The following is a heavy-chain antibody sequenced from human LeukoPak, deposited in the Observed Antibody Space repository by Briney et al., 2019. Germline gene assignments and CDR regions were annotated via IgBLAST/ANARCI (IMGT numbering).Heavy chain of an antibody. CDR3: ARERYYYDSSGFDY. D-gene: IGHD3-22*01. CDR1: GFTFSSYS. Sequence: GGSLRLSCAASGFTFSSYSMDWVRQAPGKGLEWVSSVSSSSSYIYYADSVKGRFTISRDNAKNSLYLQMNSLRAEDTAVYYCARERYYYDSSGFDYWGQGTLVTVSS. V-gene: IGHV3-21*01. J-gene: IGHJ4*02. CDR2: VSSSSSYI.